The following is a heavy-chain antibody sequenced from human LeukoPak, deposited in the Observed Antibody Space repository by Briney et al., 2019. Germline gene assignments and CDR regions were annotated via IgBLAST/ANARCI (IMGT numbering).Heavy chain of an antibody. Sequence: GGSLRLSCAASGFTFSSYGMHWVRQAPGKGLEWVAVISYDGSNKYYADSVKGRFTISRDNSKNTLYLQMNSLRAEDTAVYYCAREVAAAGISDYWGQGTLVTVSS. V-gene: IGHV3-30*03. D-gene: IGHD6-13*01. CDR3: AREVAAAGISDY. CDR1: GFTFSSYG. CDR2: ISYDGSNK. J-gene: IGHJ4*02.